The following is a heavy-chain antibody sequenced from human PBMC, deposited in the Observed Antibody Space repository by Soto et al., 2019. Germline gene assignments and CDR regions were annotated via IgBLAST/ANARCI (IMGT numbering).Heavy chain of an antibody. CDR2: VYYSGTT. CDR1: GGSISSGYYY. J-gene: IGHJ5*02. V-gene: IGHV4-30-4*01. Sequence: SETLSLTCSVSGGSISSGYYYWSWIRQPPGKGLEWIGYVYYSGTTSYTPSLKSRLTISIDTSKNQFSLKLASVTAADTAMYFCARVVSSGYSVAWGLGTLVTVS. D-gene: IGHD5-12*01. CDR3: ARVVSSGYSVA.